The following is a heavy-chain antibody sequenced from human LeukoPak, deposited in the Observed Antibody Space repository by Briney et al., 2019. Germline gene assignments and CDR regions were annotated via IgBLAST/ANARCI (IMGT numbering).Heavy chain of an antibody. CDR2: ISSSGSAM. J-gene: IGHJ6*02. Sequence: GGSLRLSCAASAFTLSDYYMSWIRQAPGKGLEWVSYISSSGSAMYYSDSVKGRFTISRDNSKTSLFLQMNSLRAEDTAVYYCARVPDYGSGRPSPAYYYGMDVWGQGTTVTVPS. CDR3: ARVPDYGSGRPSPAYYYGMDV. D-gene: IGHD3-10*01. CDR1: AFTLSDYY. V-gene: IGHV3-11*01.